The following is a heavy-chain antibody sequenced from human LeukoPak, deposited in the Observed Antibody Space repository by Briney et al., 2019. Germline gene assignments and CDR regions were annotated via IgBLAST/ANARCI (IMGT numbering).Heavy chain of an antibody. V-gene: IGHV3-7*01. CDR2: IKQDGSAK. CDR3: ARLIEAAGIDF. D-gene: IGHD5-12*01. CDR1: GFTFSSRW. J-gene: IGHJ4*02. Sequence: GGSLRLSCVAPGFTFSSRWMSWVRQAPGKGLEWVANIKQDGSAKYYVDSVKGRFTISRDNAKNSLYLQMNSLRVEETAVYYCARLIEAAGIDFWGQGTLVTVSS.